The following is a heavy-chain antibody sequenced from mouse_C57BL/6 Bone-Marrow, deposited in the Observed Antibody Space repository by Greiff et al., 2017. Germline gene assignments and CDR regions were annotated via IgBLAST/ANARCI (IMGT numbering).Heavy chain of an antibody. CDR1: GYTFTDYY. Sequence: VMLVESGAELVRPGASVKLSCKASGYTFTDYYINWVKQRPGQGLEWIARIYPGSGNTYYNEKFKGKATLTAEKSSSTAYMQLSSLTSEDSAVYFCARSDYGSSYVDYWGQGTTLTVSS. CDR3: ARSDYGSSYVDY. CDR2: IYPGSGNT. J-gene: IGHJ2*01. V-gene: IGHV1-76*01. D-gene: IGHD1-1*01.